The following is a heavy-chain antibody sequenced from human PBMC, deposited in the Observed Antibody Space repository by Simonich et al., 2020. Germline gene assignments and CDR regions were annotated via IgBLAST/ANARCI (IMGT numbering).Heavy chain of an antibody. Sequence: GAEVKKPGASVKVPCKASGYTFTGYCMHWVRHAPGHGLEWMGRINTNSVRTNYTQKFQGRVTMTRDTSISTAYMELSRLRSDDTAVYYCARVPGIYYYYGMDVWGQGTTVTVSS. V-gene: IGHV1-2*06. CDR3: ARVPGIYYYYGMDV. J-gene: IGHJ6*02. D-gene: IGHD3-10*01. CDR2: INTNSVRT. CDR1: GYTFTGYC.